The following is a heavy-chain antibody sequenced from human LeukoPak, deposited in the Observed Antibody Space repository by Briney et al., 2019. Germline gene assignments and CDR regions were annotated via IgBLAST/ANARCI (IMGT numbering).Heavy chain of an antibody. J-gene: IGHJ4*02. CDR2: IYYSGST. CDR3: ARQGDGYNFFADDYFDY. D-gene: IGHD5-24*01. V-gene: IGHV4-59*08. CDR1: GGSISSYY. Sequence: SETLSLTCTVSGGSISSYYWSWIRQPPGKGLEWIGYIYYSGSTNYNPSLKSRVTISVDTSKNQFSLKLSSVTAADTAVYYCARQGDGYNFFADDYFDYWGQGTLVTVSS.